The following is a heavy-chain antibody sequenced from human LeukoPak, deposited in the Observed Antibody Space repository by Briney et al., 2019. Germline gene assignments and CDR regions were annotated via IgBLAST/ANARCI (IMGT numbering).Heavy chain of an antibody. Sequence: GGSLRLSCAASGFTFSSYAMHWVRQAPGKGLEWVAVISYDGSNKYYADSVKGRFTISRDNSKNTLYLQMNSLRAEDTAVYYCAHGAMYQLDYWGQGTLVTVSS. D-gene: IGHD2-2*01. CDR1: GFTFSSYA. CDR2: ISYDGSNK. J-gene: IGHJ4*02. CDR3: AHGAMYQLDY. V-gene: IGHV3-30*04.